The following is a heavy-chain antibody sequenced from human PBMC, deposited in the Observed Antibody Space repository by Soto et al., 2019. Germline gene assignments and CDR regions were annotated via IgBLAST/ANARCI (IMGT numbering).Heavy chain of an antibody. J-gene: IGHJ4*02. CDR1: GGIFSTYA. CDR2: IIPLFGTP. Sequence: QVQLVQSGAEVKKPGSSVKVSCKASGGIFSTYAISWLRQAPGQGLEWMGGIIPLFGTPNYAQRFRCRVTITADESTSTAYMELSRLRSEDTAVYYCARDRDDYGSGNYYNRIDFWGQGTLVTISS. CDR3: ARDRDDYGSGNYYNRIDF. V-gene: IGHV1-69*01. D-gene: IGHD3-10*01.